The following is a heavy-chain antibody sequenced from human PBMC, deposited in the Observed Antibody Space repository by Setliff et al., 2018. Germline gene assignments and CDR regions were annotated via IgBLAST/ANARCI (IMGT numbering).Heavy chain of an antibody. CDR2: IQKSGGT. Sequence: PSETLSLTCTVSGGSVGSGNFYWSWIRQTAGKGLESIGYIQKSGGTNYNPALKSRVTISVDTSTNQFSLKLRSVTAADTAVYFCARDPIGPLLSYMDDWGKGTTVTVSS. V-gene: IGHV4-61*10. CDR1: GGSVGSGNFY. CDR3: ARDPIGPLLSYMDD. J-gene: IGHJ6*03.